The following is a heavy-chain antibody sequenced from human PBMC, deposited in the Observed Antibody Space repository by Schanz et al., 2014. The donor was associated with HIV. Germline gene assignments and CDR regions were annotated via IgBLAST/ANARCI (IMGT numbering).Heavy chain of an antibody. J-gene: IGHJ6*02. Sequence: EVQLVESGGGLVQPGRSLRLSCAASGFTFDDYAMHWVRQAPGKGLEWVSGISWNSGSIGYADSVKGRFTISRDNANNSLSLQMNSLRAEDTAVYFCARGSWYSGGWYDDYNYYDVDVWGQGTTVIVSS. CDR2: ISWNSGSI. D-gene: IGHD6-19*01. V-gene: IGHV3-9*01. CDR1: GFTFDDYA. CDR3: ARGSWYSGGWYDDYNYYDVDV.